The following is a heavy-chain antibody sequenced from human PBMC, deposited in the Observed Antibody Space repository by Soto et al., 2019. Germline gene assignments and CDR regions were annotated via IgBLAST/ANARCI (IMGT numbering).Heavy chain of an antibody. Sequence: EVQLLESGGGLVRSGGSMRLSCAASGFTFSHYVLSWVRQAPGGGLEWVSSISGSGSSVYLADSVRGRFAMSRDLSTNTVSLQMNSLTVEDTAIYYCAKVRASYLSASYFYYGLEVWGQGTTVTVSS. J-gene: IGHJ6*02. CDR1: GFTFSHYV. D-gene: IGHD2-21*01. V-gene: IGHV3-23*01. CDR3: AKVRASYLSASYFYYGLEV. CDR2: ISGSGSSV.